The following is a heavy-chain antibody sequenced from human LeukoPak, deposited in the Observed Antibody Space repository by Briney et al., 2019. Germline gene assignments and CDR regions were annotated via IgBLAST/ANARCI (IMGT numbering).Heavy chain of an antibody. CDR2: VSAYNGNT. V-gene: IGHV1-18*01. Sequence: ASVKVSCKASGYTFTSYGISWVRQAPGQGLEWMGWVSAYNGNTNYAQKLQGRVTMTTDTSTSTAYMELRSLRSDDTAVYYCARLDGGSWYYYYYMDVWGKGTTVTISS. CDR3: ARLDGGSWYYYYYMDV. CDR1: GYTFTSYG. J-gene: IGHJ6*03. D-gene: IGHD6-13*01.